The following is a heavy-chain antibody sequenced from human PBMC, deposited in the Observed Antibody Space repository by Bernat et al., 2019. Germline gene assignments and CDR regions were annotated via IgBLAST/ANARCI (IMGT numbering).Heavy chain of an antibody. V-gene: IGHV4-34*01. CDR2: INHSGST. CDR1: GGSFSGYY. D-gene: IGHD1-26*01. CDR3: AGWVGAIPYAFDI. J-gene: IGHJ3*02. Sequence: QVQLQQWGAGLLKPSETLSLTCAVYGGSFSGYYWSWIRQPPGKGLEWIGEINHSGSTNYNPSLKSRVTISVDTSKNQFSLKLSSVTAADTAVYYCAGWVGAIPYAFDIWGQGTMVTVSS.